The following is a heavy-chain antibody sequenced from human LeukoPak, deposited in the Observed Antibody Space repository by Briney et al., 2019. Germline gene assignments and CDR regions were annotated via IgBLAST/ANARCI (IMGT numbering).Heavy chain of an antibody. CDR3: ARVRAPRVVVIAYYYYYMDV. CDR1: GGSFSGYY. J-gene: IGHJ6*03. D-gene: IGHD3-22*01. CDR2: INHSGST. Sequence: PSETLSLTCAVYGGSFSGYYWSWIRQPPGKGLEWMGEINHSGSTNYNPSLKSRVTISVDTSKNQFSLKLSSVTAADTAVYYCARVRAPRVVVIAYYYYYMDVWGKGTTVTVSS. V-gene: IGHV4-34*01.